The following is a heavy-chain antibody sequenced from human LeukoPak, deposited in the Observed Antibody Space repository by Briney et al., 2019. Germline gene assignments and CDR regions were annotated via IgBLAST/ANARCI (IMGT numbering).Heavy chain of an antibody. D-gene: IGHD3-22*01. CDR2: IKQDGSEK. V-gene: IGHV3-7*05. J-gene: IGHJ4*02. Sequence: PGGSLRLSCVDSGLTFSNYWMTWVRQAPGKGLEWVANIKQDGSEKYYVDSVRGRFTISRDNAKSSLYLQMDSLRVEDTAVYYCARQYAEYYYDSGGYNDYWGQGTLVTVSS. CDR1: GLTFSNYW. CDR3: ARQYAEYYYDSGGYNDY.